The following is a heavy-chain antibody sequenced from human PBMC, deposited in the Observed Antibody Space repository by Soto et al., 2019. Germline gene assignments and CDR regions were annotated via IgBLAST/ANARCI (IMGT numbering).Heavy chain of an antibody. V-gene: IGHV3-30*18. CDR3: AKEEYSGAGYGGSLY. D-gene: IGHD5-12*01. J-gene: IGHJ4*02. CDR1: RFTFSNYG. Sequence: QVQLVESGGGVVQPGRSLRLSCAAARFTFSNYGMHWVRQAPGKGLEWVAVISFDGINKYYADSVKGRFSISRDNSKNTLYLQMNSLRAEDTAVYFCAKEEYSGAGYGGSLYWGQGTLVTVSS. CDR2: ISFDGINK.